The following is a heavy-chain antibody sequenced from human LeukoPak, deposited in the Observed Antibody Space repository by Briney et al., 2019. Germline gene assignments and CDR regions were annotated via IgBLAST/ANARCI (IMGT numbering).Heavy chain of an antibody. CDR2: IYYSGTT. CDR3: ARDVGYSGSWYGRWFDY. V-gene: IGHV4-59*01. J-gene: IGHJ4*02. CDR1: GGSISSYY. D-gene: IGHD6-13*01. Sequence: SETLSLTCTVSGGSISSYYWNWIRQPPGKGLEWIGYIYYSGTTNYNPSLKSRVSMSVDTSKNQFSLKLSSVTAADTAVYYCARDVGYSGSWYGRWFDYWGQGTLVTVSS.